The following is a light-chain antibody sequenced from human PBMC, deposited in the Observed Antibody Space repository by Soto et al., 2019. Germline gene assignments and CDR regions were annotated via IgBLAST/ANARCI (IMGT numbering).Light chain of an antibody. CDR1: SSNIGAGYD. CDR3: QSYESILSGVV. Sequence: QSVLTQPPSVSGAPGQRVTISCTGSSSNIGAGYDVHWYQQLPGTAPKLLIYGNSDRPSGVPDRFSGSKSGTSASLAITGLQAEDEADYYCQSYESILSGVVFGGGTKLTVL. V-gene: IGLV1-40*01. J-gene: IGLJ3*02. CDR2: GNS.